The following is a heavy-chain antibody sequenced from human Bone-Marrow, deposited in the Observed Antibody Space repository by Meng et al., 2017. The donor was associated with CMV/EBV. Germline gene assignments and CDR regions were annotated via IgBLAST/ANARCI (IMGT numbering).Heavy chain of an antibody. J-gene: IGHJ5*02. CDR1: YSCTSYW. Sequence: YSCTSYWSGWVRQMPGQGLEWMGIIYPGDSDTRYSPSFQGQVTISADKSISTAYLQWSSLKASDTAMYYCARQGADIVVVPAEDWFDPWGQGTLVTVSS. D-gene: IGHD2-2*01. V-gene: IGHV5-51*01. CDR2: IYPGDSDT. CDR3: ARQGADIVVVPAEDWFDP.